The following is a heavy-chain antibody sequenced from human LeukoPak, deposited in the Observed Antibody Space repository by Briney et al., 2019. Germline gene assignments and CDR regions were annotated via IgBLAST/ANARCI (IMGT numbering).Heavy chain of an antibody. J-gene: IGHJ4*02. CDR1: GFTFSSYS. CDR3: AKDLRGGLFWSGSPLDS. V-gene: IGHV3-21*01. D-gene: IGHD3-3*01. Sequence: EAGGSLRLSCAASGFTFSSYSMNWVRQAPGKGLEWVSSISSSSSYIYYADSVKGRFTTSRDNSKNTVYLQMNSLRTEDTAVYYCAKDLRGGLFWSGSPLDSWGQGTLVTVSS. CDR2: ISSSSSYI.